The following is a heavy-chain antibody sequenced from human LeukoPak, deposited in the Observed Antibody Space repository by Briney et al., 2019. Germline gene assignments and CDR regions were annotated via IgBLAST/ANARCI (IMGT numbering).Heavy chain of an antibody. D-gene: IGHD3-22*01. CDR2: IIPILGIA. CDR3: ARSSLYYYDSSGCLDY. CDR1: A. Sequence: AISXVRQAPGXGRXWMGRIIPILGIANYAQKFQGRVTITADKSTSTAYMELSSLRSEDTAVYYCARSSLYYYDSSGCLDYWGQGTLVTVSS. V-gene: IGHV1-69*04. J-gene: IGHJ4*02.